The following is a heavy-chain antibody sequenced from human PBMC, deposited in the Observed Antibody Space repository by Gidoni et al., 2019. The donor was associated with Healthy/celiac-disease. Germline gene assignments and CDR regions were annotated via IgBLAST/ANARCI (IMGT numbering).Heavy chain of an antibody. CDR2: IWYDGSNK. CDR1: GFTFSSYG. Sequence: QVQLVESGGGVVQPGRSLRLSCAASGFTFSSYGMHWVRQAPGKGLEWVAVIWYDGSNKYYADSVKGRFTISRDNSKNTLYLQMNSLRAEDTAVYYCARDRGCSGGSCYSAFDIWGQGTMVTVSS. D-gene: IGHD2-15*01. CDR3: ARDRGCSGGSCYSAFDI. V-gene: IGHV3-33*01. J-gene: IGHJ3*02.